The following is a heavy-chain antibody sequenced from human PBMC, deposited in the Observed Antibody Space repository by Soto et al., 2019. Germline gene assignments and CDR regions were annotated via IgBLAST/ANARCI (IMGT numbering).Heavy chain of an antibody. CDR2: MNPNSGNT. Sequence: ASVKVSCKASGYTFTSYDINWVRQATGQGLEWTGWMNPNSGNTGYAQKFQGRVTMTRNTSISTAYMELSSLRSEDTAVYYCARGGLGYDFWSGYLDYYYMDVWGKGTTVTVSS. J-gene: IGHJ6*03. V-gene: IGHV1-8*01. CDR1: GYTFTSYD. CDR3: ARGGLGYDFWSGYLDYYYMDV. D-gene: IGHD3-3*01.